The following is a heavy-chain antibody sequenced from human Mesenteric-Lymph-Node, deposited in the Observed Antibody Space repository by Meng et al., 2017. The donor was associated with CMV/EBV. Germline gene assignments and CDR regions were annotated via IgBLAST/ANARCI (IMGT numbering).Heavy chain of an antibody. CDR2: IYYRGST. V-gene: IGHV4-59*12. CDR3: ARVGDGSGSTPFDY. D-gene: IGHD3-10*01. Sequence: SETLSLTCTVSGDSINSYYWSWIRQPPGRGLEWIGYIYYRGSTNYNPSLKSRVTISVDTSKNQFSLKLSSVTAADTAVYYCARVGDGSGSTPFDYWGQGTLVTVSS. CDR1: GDSINSYY. J-gene: IGHJ4*02.